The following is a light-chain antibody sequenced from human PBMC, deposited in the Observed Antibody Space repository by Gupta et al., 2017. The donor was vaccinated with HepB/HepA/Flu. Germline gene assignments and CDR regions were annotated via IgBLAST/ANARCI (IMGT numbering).Light chain of an antibody. V-gene: IGLV10-54*04. CDR3: SAWDNSLGAWV. CDR2: RNK. J-gene: IGLJ3*02. Sequence: QAGLTQPPSVSTALGQTATLTCTGNNNNVGNQGAAWLQQHQGHPPKLLSYRNKNRHSGISERFSASRSGNTASLTITGLQSEDEADYYCSAWDNSLGAWVFGGGTKLTVL. CDR1: NNNVGNQG.